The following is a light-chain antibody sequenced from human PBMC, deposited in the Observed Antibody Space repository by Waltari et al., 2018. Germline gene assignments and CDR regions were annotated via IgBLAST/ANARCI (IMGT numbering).Light chain of an antibody. CDR2: EGN. J-gene: IGLJ3*02. CDR3: CSYAGSLTWV. V-gene: IGLV2-23*01. Sequence: QSALTQPASVSGSPGQSIAIPCPAPSRDVGSYNLVPWYQQHPGKAPKPMIYEGNNRPSGVSNRFSASTSGNTASLTVSGLQAEDEADYYCCSYAGSLTWVFGGGTKVTVL. CDR1: SRDVGSYNL.